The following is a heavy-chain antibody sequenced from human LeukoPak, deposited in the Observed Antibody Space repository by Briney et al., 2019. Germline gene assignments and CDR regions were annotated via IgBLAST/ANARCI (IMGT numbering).Heavy chain of an antibody. CDR2: INPNSGGT. D-gene: IGHD3-22*01. V-gene: IGHV1-2*02. CDR3: ARELPHYYDSSDYYFDAFDL. Sequence: ASVKVSCKASGYTFTGYYMHWVRQAPGQGLEWMGLINPNSGGTNYSQKFQGRVTMTRDTAISIADMELSRMRSDDTDVSYCARELPHYYDSSDYYFDAFDLWGQGTMVTVSS. CDR1: GYTFTGYY. J-gene: IGHJ3*01.